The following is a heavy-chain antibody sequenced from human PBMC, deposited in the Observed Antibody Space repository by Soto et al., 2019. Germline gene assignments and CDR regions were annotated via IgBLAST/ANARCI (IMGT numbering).Heavy chain of an antibody. Sequence: QVQLVESGGGLVKPGGSLRLSCAASGFTFSDYYMSWIRQAPGKGLEWVSYISSSSSYTNYADSVKGRFTISRDNAKNSLYLQMNSMRAEDTAVYYCARVQIAVAGGVKYYYYYGMDVWGQGTTVTVSS. D-gene: IGHD6-19*01. V-gene: IGHV3-11*06. CDR1: GFTFSDYY. CDR2: ISSSSSYT. CDR3: ARVQIAVAGGVKYYYYYGMDV. J-gene: IGHJ6*02.